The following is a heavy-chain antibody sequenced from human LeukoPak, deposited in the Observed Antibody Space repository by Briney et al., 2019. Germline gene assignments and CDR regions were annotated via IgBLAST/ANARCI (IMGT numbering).Heavy chain of an antibody. CDR2: IYPGDSDT. V-gene: IGHV5-51*01. CDR3: ARPPYYYGSGCYNSDY. D-gene: IGHD3-10*01. CDR1: GYSFTSYW. Sequence: GESLKISCKGSGYSFTSYWIGWVRQMPGKGLEWVGIIYPGDSDTRYSPSFQGQVTISADKSISTAYLQWSSLKASDTAMYYCARPPYYYGSGCYNSDYWGQGTLVTVSS. J-gene: IGHJ4*02.